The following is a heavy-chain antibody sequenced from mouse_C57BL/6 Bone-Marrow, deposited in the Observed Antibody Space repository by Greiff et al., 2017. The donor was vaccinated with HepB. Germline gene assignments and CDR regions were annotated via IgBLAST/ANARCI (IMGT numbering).Heavy chain of an antibody. D-gene: IGHD4-1*01. V-gene: IGHV14-4*01. J-gene: IGHJ3*01. CDR1: GFNIKDDY. Sequence: EVQLQQSGAELMRPGASVKLSCTASGFNIKDDYMHWVKQRPEQGLEWIGWIDPENGDTEYASKFQGKATITADTSSNTAYLQLSSLTSEDTAVYYCTLGRFAYWGQGTLVTVSA. CDR3: TLGRFAY. CDR2: IDPENGDT.